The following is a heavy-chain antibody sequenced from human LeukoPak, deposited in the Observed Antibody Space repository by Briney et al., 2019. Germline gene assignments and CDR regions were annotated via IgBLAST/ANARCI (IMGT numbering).Heavy chain of an antibody. D-gene: IGHD3-10*01. J-gene: IGHJ3*02. CDR1: GFTLSDYY. CDR2: IYYSGST. CDR3: ARVYGSGKNAFDI. V-gene: IGHV4-59*01. Sequence: GSLRLSCEASGFTLSDYYMSWIRQAPGKGLEWIGYIYYSGSTNYNPSLKSRVTISVDTSKNQFSLKLSSVTAADTAVYYCARVYGSGKNAFDIWGQGTMVTVSS.